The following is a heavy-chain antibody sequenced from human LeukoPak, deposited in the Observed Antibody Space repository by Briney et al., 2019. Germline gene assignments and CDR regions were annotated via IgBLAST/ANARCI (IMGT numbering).Heavy chain of an antibody. D-gene: IGHD6-13*01. CDR3: ARQMSYSSSQPLTSFDY. Sequence: SETLSLTCAVYGGSFTGYFWGWIRQSPGKGLERIGDITHSGSTNYNPSLKSRVTISVDTSKNQFSLKLTSVTAADTAVYYCARQMSYSSSQPLTSFDYWGQGTLVTVSS. J-gene: IGHJ4*02. CDR1: GGSFTGYF. V-gene: IGHV4-34*01. CDR2: ITHSGST.